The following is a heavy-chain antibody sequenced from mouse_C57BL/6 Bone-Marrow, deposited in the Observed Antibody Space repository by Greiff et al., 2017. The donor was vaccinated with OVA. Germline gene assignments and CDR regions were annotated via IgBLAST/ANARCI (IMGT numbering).Heavy chain of an antibody. CDR1: GFTFSDYG. D-gene: IGHD1-1*01. V-gene: IGHV5-17*01. J-gene: IGHJ3*01. CDR3: ARGLIYYYGSRFAY. Sequence: QLVESGGGLVKPGGSLTLSCAASGFTFSDYGMHWVRQAPEKGLEWVAYISSGSSTIYYADTVKGRFTISRDNAKNTLFLQMTSLRSEDTAMYYCARGLIYYYGSRFAYWGQGTLVTVSA. CDR2: ISSGSSTI.